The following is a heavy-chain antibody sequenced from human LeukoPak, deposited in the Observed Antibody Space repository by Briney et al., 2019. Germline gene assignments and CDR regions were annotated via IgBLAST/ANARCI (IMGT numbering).Heavy chain of an antibody. CDR2: ISGSGGST. CDR3: AKHNYPNYYDSSGLDY. D-gene: IGHD3-22*01. J-gene: IGHJ4*02. V-gene: IGHV3-23*01. CDR1: GFTFSDYY. Sequence: GSLRLSCAVSGFTFSDYYMSWVRQAPGKGLEWVSAISGSGGSTYYADSVKGRFTISRDNSKNTLYLQMNSLRAEDTAVYYCAKHNYPNYYDSSGLDYWGQGTLVTVSS.